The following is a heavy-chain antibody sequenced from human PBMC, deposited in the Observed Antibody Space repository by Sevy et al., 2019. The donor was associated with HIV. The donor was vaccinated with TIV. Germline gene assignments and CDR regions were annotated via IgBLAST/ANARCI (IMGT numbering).Heavy chain of an antibody. CDR1: GFTFSSYA. V-gene: IGHV3-23*01. D-gene: IGHD3-22*01. Sequence: GGSLRLSCAASGFTFSSYAMSWVRQAPGKGLEWVSAISGSGGSTYYADSVKGRFTISRDNSKNTLYLQMNSLRAEDTAVYDCAKEAGPAGITMIVVVIEGAFDYWGQGTLVTVSS. CDR3: AKEAGPAGITMIVVVIEGAFDY. CDR2: ISGSGGST. J-gene: IGHJ4*02.